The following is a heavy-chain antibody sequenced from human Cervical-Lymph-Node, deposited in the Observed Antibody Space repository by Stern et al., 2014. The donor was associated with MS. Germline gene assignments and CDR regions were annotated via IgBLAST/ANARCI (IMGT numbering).Heavy chain of an antibody. D-gene: IGHD2-2*01. CDR2: IIPVFNTT. J-gene: IGHJ6*02. Sequence: VQLVHSGAEVKKPGSSVKVSCRASANSFTTYAISWVRQAPGQWLVWLGGIIPVFNTTNFARKFRGRGTITADESAYTAYMELNSLRSEDTAVYYCARGPAGMAQYLNSYHYYGMDFWGQGTTVTVSS. V-gene: IGHV1-69*01. CDR3: ARGPAGMAQYLNSYHYYGMDF. CDR1: ANSFTTYA.